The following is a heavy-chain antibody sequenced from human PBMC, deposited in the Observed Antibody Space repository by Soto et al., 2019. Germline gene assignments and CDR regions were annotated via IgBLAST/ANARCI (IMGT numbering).Heavy chain of an antibody. Sequence: QITLKESGPTLVRPTQTLTLTCTFSGFSLSTSGVAVGWIRQPPGKALEWLALVYWNDDNRYSPSLKRRLTVTKDTSKNQVVITMTNMDPVDTATYYCARPNIAPMGGWFDPWGQGILVTVSS. CDR2: VYWNDDN. CDR1: GFSLSTSGVA. J-gene: IGHJ5*02. D-gene: IGHD2-2*01. V-gene: IGHV2-5*01. CDR3: ARPNIAPMGGWFDP.